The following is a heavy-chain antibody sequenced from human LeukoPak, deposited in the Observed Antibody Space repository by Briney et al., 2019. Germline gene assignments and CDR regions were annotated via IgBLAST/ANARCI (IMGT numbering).Heavy chain of an antibody. V-gene: IGHV3-30-3*01. CDR1: GLTFSGYA. CDR2: ISYDGSNK. CDR3: ARGSPPDY. Sequence: PGKSLRLSWAASGLTFSGYAMYWVRQAPGKGLEWVAVISYDGSNKYYADSVKGQFTISRDNSKNTLYLQMNSLRTEDTAVYYCARGSPPDYWGQGTLVTVSS. J-gene: IGHJ4*02.